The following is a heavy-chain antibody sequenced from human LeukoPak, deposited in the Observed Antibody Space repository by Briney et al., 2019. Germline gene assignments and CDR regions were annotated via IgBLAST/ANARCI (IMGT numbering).Heavy chain of an antibody. CDR1: GFTVSSNY. CDR2: IYSGGNT. V-gene: IGHV3-53*01. CDR3: ARDKSSSLSYSLDI. D-gene: IGHD6-13*01. J-gene: IGHJ3*02. Sequence: GGSLRLSCAASGFTVSSNYMSWVRQAPGKGLEWVSVIYSGGNTYHADSVKGRFTISRDNSKNTLYLQTNSLRAEDTAVYYCARDKSSSLSYSLDIWGQGTMVTVSS.